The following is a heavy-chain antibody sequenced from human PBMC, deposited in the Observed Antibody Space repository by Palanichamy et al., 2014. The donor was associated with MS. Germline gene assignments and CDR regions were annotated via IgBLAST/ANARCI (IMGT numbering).Heavy chain of an antibody. CDR3: AREDSEWFDP. CDR2: VYDGGRT. J-gene: IGHJ5*02. CDR1: GGSISFYY. V-gene: IGHV4-59*01. D-gene: IGHD4-11*01. Sequence: QVQLQESGPGLVKPSETLSLTCTVSGGSISFYYWSWIRQPPGKGLEWIGYVYDGGRTNYNPSLKSRVTISLDTSKNQFSLKLSSVTAADTAVYYCAREDSEWFDPWGQGTLVTVSS.